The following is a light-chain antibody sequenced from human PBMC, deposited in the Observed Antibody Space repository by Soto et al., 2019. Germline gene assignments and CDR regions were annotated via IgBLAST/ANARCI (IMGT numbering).Light chain of an antibody. V-gene: IGKV3-15*01. J-gene: IGKJ5*01. CDR3: QQYNQWPPPIT. Sequence: EIVVTQSPATLSVSPGERATLSCRASQSVSSNLAWYQQKPGQAPRLLIYGASNRATDIPARFSGSGSGTEFTLTISSLQSEDFAVYYCQQYNQWPPPITFGQGTRLEIK. CDR2: GAS. CDR1: QSVSSN.